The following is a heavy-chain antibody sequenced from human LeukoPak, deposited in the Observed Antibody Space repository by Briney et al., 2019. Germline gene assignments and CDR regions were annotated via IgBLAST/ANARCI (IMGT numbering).Heavy chain of an antibody. CDR2: ISGSGGST. D-gene: IGHD2-8*01. J-gene: IGHJ4*02. V-gene: IGHV3-23*01. Sequence: PGGSLRLSCAASGFTFSSYAMSWVHQAPGKGLEWVSAISGSGGSTYYADSVKGRFTISRDNSKNTLYLQMNSLRAEDTAVYYCAKDQRLVYAEYYFDYWGQGTLVTVSS. CDR1: GFTFSSYA. CDR3: AKDQRLVYAEYYFDY.